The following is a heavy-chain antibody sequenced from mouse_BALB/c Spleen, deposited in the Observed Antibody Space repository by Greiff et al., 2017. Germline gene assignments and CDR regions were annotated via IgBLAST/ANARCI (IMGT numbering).Heavy chain of an antibody. CDR1: GFTFSSYA. D-gene: IGHD2-4*01. V-gene: IGHV5-6-5*01. CDR3: ARSTMITTGAMDY. Sequence: EVKLEESGGGLVKPGGSLKLSCAASGFTFSSYAMSWVRQTPEKRLEWVASISSGGSTYYPDSVKGRFTISRDNARNILYLQMSSLRSEDTAMYYCARSTMITTGAMDYWGQGTSVTVSS. CDR2: ISSGGST. J-gene: IGHJ4*01.